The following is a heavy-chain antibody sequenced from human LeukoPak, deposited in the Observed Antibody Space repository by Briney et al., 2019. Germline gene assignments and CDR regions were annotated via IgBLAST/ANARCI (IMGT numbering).Heavy chain of an antibody. V-gene: IGHV3-11*01. CDR3: ARGGDAGMAHFDY. J-gene: IGHJ4*02. D-gene: IGHD5-18*01. CDR2: ISSSGSTI. Sequence: GGSLRLSCAASGFTFSDYYMRWIRQAPGKGREGGSYISSSGSTIYYADPVKGRFTISRDNAKNSLYLKMNSLGAEATAEYYCARGGDAGMAHFDYWGQGTLVTVSS. CDR1: GFTFSDYY.